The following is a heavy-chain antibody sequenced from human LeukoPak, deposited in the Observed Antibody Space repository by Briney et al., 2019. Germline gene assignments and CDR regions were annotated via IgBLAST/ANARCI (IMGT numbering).Heavy chain of an antibody. CDR2: IYYTERT. CDR3: ARDRGAS. Sequence: PSETLSLTCTVSGGSISSYYWSWIRQPPGKGLEWVGYIYYTERTSYNPSLKSRVTMSIDTSKNQFSLKLSSVIAADTAVYYCARDRGASWGQGILVTVSS. CDR1: GGSISSYY. J-gene: IGHJ4*02. D-gene: IGHD1-26*01. V-gene: IGHV4-59*01.